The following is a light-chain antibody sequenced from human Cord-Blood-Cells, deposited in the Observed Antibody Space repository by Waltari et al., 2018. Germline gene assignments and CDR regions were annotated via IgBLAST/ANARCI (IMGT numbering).Light chain of an antibody. Sequence: QSALTPPASVSGSPGQSITISCTGTSSDVGGHNYVSWYQQHPGQAPKLMIYEVSNRPSGVSNRFSGSKSGNTASLTISGLQAEDEADYYCSSYTSSSTLDVVFGGGTKLTVL. CDR3: SSYTSSSTLDVV. V-gene: IGLV2-14*01. J-gene: IGLJ2*01. CDR1: SSDVGGHNY. CDR2: EVS.